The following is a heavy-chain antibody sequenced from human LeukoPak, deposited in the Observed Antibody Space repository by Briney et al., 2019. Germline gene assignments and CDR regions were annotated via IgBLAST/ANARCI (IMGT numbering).Heavy chain of an antibody. J-gene: IGHJ4*02. CDR3: ARAYYDRSGYYLGY. D-gene: IGHD3-22*01. CDR1: GGSISNSNW. V-gene: IGHV4-4*02. CDR2: IYHSGST. Sequence: SETLSLTCVVSGGSISNSNWWSWVRQPPGKGLEWIGEIYHSGSTNYNPSLKSRVTISVDKSKDQFSLKLSSVTAADTAVYYCARAYYDRSGYYLGYWGQRTLVTVSS.